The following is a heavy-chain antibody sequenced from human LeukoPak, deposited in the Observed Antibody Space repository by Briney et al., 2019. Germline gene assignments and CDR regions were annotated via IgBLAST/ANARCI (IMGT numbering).Heavy chain of an antibody. V-gene: IGHV3-21*01. D-gene: IGHD6-19*01. CDR2: ISSSSSYI. J-gene: IGHJ4*02. CDR3: ARGGVAGPSDY. Sequence: GGSLRLSCAASGFTFSSYSMNWVRQAPRKGLEWVSSISSSSSYIYYADSVKGRFTISRDNAKNSLYLQMNSLRAEDTAVYYCARGGVAGPSDYWGQGTLVTVSS. CDR1: GFTFSSYS.